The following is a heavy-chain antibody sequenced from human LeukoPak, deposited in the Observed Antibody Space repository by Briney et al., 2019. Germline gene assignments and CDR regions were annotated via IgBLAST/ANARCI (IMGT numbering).Heavy chain of an antibody. D-gene: IGHD2-15*01. CDR2: IYSGGNT. J-gene: IGHJ3*02. V-gene: IGHV3-53*04. CDR3: ARDLLFAAATPPNAFDI. Sequence: TGGSLRLSCAASGFTVSSNYMSWVRQAPGKGLEWVSVIYSGGNTYYADSVKGRFTISRHNSKNTLYLQMNSLRAEDTAVYYCARDLLFAAATPPNAFDIWGQGTMVTVSS. CDR1: GFTVSSNY.